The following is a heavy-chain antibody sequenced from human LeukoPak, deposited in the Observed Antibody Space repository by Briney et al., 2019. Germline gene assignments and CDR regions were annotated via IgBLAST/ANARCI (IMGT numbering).Heavy chain of an antibody. J-gene: IGHJ4*02. Sequence: PGGSLRISCAASGFAFSSYAMSWVRQAPGKGLETVALIWYDGTRENYADSVKGRFTISRDDSKKTLYLQMTSLRAEDTAIYYCARDISYSSLDYWGQGTLVTVSS. CDR3: ARDISYSSLDY. CDR1: GFAFSSYA. V-gene: IGHV3-33*08. CDR2: IWYDGTRE. D-gene: IGHD6-13*01.